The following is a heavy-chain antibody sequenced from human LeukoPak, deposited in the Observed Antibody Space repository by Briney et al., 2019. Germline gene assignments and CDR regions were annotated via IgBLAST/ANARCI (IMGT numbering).Heavy chain of an antibody. CDR3: AKVVAAAGISGYFDY. V-gene: IGHV3-30*02. Sequence: GGSLRLSCAASGFTFSNYGMHWVRQAPGKGLEWVAFIRYDGRNKYYADSVKGRFPISRDNSKNTLYLQMNSLRAEDTAVYYCAKVVAAAGISGYFDYWGQGTLVTVSS. J-gene: IGHJ4*02. D-gene: IGHD6-13*01. CDR2: IRYDGRNK. CDR1: GFTFSNYG.